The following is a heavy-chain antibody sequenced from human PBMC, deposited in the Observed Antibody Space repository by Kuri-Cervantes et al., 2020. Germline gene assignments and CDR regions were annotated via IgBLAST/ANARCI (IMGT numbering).Heavy chain of an antibody. D-gene: IGHD3-10*01. V-gene: IGHV3-21*01. J-gene: IGHJ6*02. CDR1: GFTFSSYS. Sequence: GESLKISCAASGFTFSSYSMNWVRQAPGKGLEWVSSISSSSSYIYYADSVKGRFTISRDNAKNSLYLQMNSLRAEDTAVYYCAGGSGSYYNYYYGMDVWGQGTTVTVSS. CDR2: ISSSSSYI. CDR3: AGGSGSYYNYYYGMDV.